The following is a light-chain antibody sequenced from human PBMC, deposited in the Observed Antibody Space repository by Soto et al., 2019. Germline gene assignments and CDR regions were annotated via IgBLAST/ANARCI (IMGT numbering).Light chain of an antibody. CDR2: DTF. Sequence: EIVLMQSPGTLSLSPGEGATLSCRASQSVNNNYLAWYQQKPGQAPTVLIFDTFRRATGVPDRFSGSGSGTDFTLTISRLEPEDSASYCCQQSYSSWATFGGGTKVEIQ. CDR3: QQSYSSWAT. V-gene: IGKV3D-20*02. J-gene: IGKJ4*01. CDR1: QSVNNNY.